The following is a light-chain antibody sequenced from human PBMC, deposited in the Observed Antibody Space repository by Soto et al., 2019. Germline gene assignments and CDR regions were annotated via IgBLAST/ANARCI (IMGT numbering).Light chain of an antibody. CDR2: GNN. CDR3: AAWDDSLDAWV. Sequence: QSVLTQPPSASGTPGQRVTISCSGSSSNIGSSIVSWYQQLPGTAPQLLFYGNNHRPSGVPDRFSGSKSGTSASLAISGLQSGDEADYYCAAWDDSLDAWVFGGGTKLTVL. V-gene: IGLV1-44*01. J-gene: IGLJ3*02. CDR1: SSNIGSSI.